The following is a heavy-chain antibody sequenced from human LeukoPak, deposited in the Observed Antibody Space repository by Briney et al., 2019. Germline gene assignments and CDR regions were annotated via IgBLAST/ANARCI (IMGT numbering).Heavy chain of an antibody. Sequence: ASVEVSCKASRYTFTSYAMHWVSQAPGQRLEGVGWINAGKSNTKYSQKFQGRVTITRDTSASTAYMELSSLRSEDTAVYYCARAPQGVVAAYDYWGQGTLVTVSS. D-gene: IGHD2-15*01. V-gene: IGHV1-3*01. CDR1: RYTFTSYA. J-gene: IGHJ4*02. CDR3: ARAPQGVVAAYDY. CDR2: INAGKSNT.